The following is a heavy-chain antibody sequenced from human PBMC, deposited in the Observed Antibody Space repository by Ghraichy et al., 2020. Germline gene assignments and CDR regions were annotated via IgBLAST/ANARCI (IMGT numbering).Heavy chain of an antibody. Sequence: SQTLSLTCAVYGGSFSGYYWSWIRQPPGKGLEWIGEINHSGSTNYNPSLKSRVTISVDTSKNQFSLKLSSVTAADTAVYYCARGGGSVDMVATIWYYYYMDVWGKGTTVTVS. D-gene: IGHD5-12*01. J-gene: IGHJ6*03. CDR3: ARGGGSVDMVATIWYYYYMDV. CDR1: GGSFSGYY. V-gene: IGHV4-34*01. CDR2: INHSGST.